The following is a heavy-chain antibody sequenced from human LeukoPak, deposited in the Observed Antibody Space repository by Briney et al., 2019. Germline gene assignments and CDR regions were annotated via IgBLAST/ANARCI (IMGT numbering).Heavy chain of an antibody. Sequence: SETLSLTCTVSGGSIRSDYWSWIRQPPGKGLEWIGYVHHTGTTNYNPSLKSRVTMSVDTSKNGFSLRLTSVNAADTGVYYCATAGDYNVLPHWGRGTLVTVSS. J-gene: IGHJ4*02. D-gene: IGHD4-11*01. CDR1: GGSIRSDY. CDR2: VHHTGTT. CDR3: ATAGDYNVLPH. V-gene: IGHV4-59*01.